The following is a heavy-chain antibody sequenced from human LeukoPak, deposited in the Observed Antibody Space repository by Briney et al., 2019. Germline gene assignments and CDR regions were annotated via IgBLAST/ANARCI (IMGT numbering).Heavy chain of an antibody. CDR1: GGSISSYF. D-gene: IGHD3-10*01. J-gene: IGHJ4*02. Sequence: SSETLSLTCTFSGGSISSYFCSWIRQPPGKGLEWIGYIYDSQTTNNNPSLKSRVTISIDTPKNQFSLKLTSVTAADTAVYYCARGFTSGSGSYPFDYWGQGTLVTVSS. V-gene: IGHV4-59*12. CDR3: ARGFTSGSGSYPFDY. CDR2: IYDSQTT.